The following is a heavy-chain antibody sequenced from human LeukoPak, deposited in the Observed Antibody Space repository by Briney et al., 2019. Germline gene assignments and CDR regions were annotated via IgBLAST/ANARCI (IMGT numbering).Heavy chain of an antibody. CDR1: GFTFSSYA. CDR2: IIGSGGST. CDR3: AKALLDGSMAFDI. Sequence: GGSLRLSCAASGFTFSSYAMSWVRQAPGKGLEWVSSIIGSGGSTSYADSVKGRFTFSRDNSKNTMYLQMNSLRAEDTAVYYCAKALLDGSMAFDIWGQGTMVTVSS. D-gene: IGHD5-24*01. V-gene: IGHV3-23*01. J-gene: IGHJ3*02.